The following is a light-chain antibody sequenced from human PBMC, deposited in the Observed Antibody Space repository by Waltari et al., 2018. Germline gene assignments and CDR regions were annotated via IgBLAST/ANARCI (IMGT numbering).Light chain of an antibody. CDR2: SNN. V-gene: IGLV1-44*01. CDR1: SSNIGSTT. Sequence: QSVLTQPPSASGTPGQTVTISCSGSSSNIGSTTVNWYQQLPGTAPKLLIYSNNQRPSGVPDRFSGSKSGTSASLAISGLQSEDEADYYCAAWDDSLNWVFGGGTKLTVL. J-gene: IGLJ3*02. CDR3: AAWDDSLNWV.